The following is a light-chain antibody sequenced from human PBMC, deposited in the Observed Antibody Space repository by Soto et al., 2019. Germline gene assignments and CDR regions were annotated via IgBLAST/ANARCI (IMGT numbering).Light chain of an antibody. J-gene: IGLJ2*01. CDR1: NSGVGGNNG. CDR2: DIS. Sequence: QSALTQPRSVSGSPGQSVTISCTGTNSGVGGNNGVSWYQQHPGKAPKLLIYDISRRPSGVPDRFSASQSGNTASLTISGLRAEDEADYYCCSYADSHVLFGGGTQLTVL. CDR3: CSYADSHVL. V-gene: IGLV2-11*01.